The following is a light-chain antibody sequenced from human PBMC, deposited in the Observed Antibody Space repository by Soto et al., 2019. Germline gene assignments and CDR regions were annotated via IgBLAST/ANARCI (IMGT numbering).Light chain of an antibody. CDR3: QLRTNWPPVT. Sequence: EIVLTQSPATLSLSPGERVALSCRASQSVGSHLAWYQQKPGQAPRLLIYDSSSRATGIPARFSGSGSGTDFTLTISSLESEDFAVYYCQLRTNWPPVTFGQGTRLDVK. CDR2: DSS. V-gene: IGKV3-11*01. CDR1: QSVGSH. J-gene: IGKJ5*01.